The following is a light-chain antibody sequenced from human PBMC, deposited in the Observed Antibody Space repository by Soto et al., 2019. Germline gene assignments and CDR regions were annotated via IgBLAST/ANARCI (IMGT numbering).Light chain of an antibody. CDR2: YDD. CDR1: SSNIGNNA. Sequence: QSVLTQPPSVSEAPRQRVTISCSGSSSNIGNNAVNWYQQLPGKAPTLLIHYDDQLPSGVSDRFSGSKSGTSASLAISGLQSEDESDYYCATWDDSLNAYVFGSGTKLTVL. V-gene: IGLV1-36*01. CDR3: ATWDDSLNAYV. J-gene: IGLJ1*01.